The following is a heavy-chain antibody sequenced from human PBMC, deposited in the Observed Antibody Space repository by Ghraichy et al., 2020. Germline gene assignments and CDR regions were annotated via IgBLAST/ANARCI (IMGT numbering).Heavy chain of an antibody. Sequence: GESLNISCAASGFTFSSYSMNWVRQAPGKGLEWVSSISSSSSYIYYADSVKGRFTISRDNAKNSLYLQMNSLRAEDTAVYYCARDYRSSNDAFDIWGQGTMVTVSS. CDR3: ARDYRSSNDAFDI. V-gene: IGHV3-21*01. D-gene: IGHD6-13*01. J-gene: IGHJ3*02. CDR2: ISSSSSYI. CDR1: GFTFSSYS.